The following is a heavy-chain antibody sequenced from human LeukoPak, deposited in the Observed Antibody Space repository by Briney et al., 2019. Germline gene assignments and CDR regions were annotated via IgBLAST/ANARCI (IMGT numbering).Heavy chain of an antibody. Sequence: SGGSLRLSCVASRFNFRNYGMHWVRQAPGKGLEWVAVISYDGNNKYYADSVKGRFTVPRDKNTLYLQLNSLRPGDTAVYYCAKDRGGPGAYYFDYWGQGTLVTVSS. D-gene: IGHD2-15*01. CDR2: ISYDGNNK. V-gene: IGHV3-30*18. J-gene: IGHJ4*02. CDR3: AKDRGGPGAYYFDY. CDR1: RFNFRNYG.